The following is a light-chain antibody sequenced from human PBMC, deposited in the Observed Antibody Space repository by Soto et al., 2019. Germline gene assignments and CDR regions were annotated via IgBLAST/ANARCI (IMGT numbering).Light chain of an antibody. CDR2: LNSDGSH. V-gene: IGLV4-69*01. CDR3: QTWGTGIHV. CDR1: SGHSSYA. J-gene: IGLJ1*01. Sequence: QSVLTQSPSASASLGASVKLTCTLSSGHSSYAIAWHQQQPEKGPRYLMKLNSDGSHSKGYGIPDRFSGSSSGAERYLIISRLQSEDEADYYCQTWGTGIHVFGTGTKLTVL.